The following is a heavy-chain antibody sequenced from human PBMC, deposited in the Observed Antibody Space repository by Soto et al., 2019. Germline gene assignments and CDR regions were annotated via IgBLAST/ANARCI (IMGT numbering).Heavy chain of an antibody. CDR1: GYTFTTYG. CDR2: ISVYNGNT. Sequence: ASVKVSCKASGYTFTTYGISWVRQAPGQGLEWMGWISVYNGNTKYAKKFQGRVTMTTDTSKKTAYMDFRSLRSDDTAVYYCVRAKIRSSHYYEHHVFDLSGQGT. J-gene: IGHJ3*01. D-gene: IGHD3-22*01. CDR3: VRAKIRSSHYYEHHVFDL. V-gene: IGHV1-18*04.